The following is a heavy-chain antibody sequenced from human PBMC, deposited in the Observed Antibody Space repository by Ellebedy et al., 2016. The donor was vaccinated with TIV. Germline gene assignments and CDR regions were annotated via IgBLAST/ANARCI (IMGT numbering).Heavy chain of an antibody. J-gene: IGHJ4*02. CDR1: GFTFDDYA. D-gene: IGHD2-15*01. V-gene: IGHV3-9*01. CDR2: ISWNSGSI. CDR3: AKAPYCRGGRCYPPDY. Sequence: LKISXAASGFTFDDYAMHWVRQAPGKGLEWVSGISWNSGSIGYADSVKGRFTISRDNAKNSLYLQMNSLRAEDTALYYCAKAPYCRGGRCYPPDYWGQGTLVTVSS.